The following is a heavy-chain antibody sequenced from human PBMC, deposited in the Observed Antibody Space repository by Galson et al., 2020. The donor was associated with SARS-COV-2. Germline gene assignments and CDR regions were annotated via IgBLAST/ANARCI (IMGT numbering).Heavy chain of an antibody. J-gene: IGHJ5*02. CDR2: IYYSGST. D-gene: IGHD2-15*01. V-gene: IGHV4-39*01. CDR1: GGSISSSSYY. CDR3: ARHRIYCSGGSCYSGGFDP. Sequence: ETSETLSLTCTVSGGSISSSSYYWGWIRQPPGKGLEWIGSIYYSGSTYYNPSLKSRVTISVDTSKNQFSLKLSSVTAADTAVYYCARHRIYCSGGSCYSGGFDPWGQGTLVTFSS.